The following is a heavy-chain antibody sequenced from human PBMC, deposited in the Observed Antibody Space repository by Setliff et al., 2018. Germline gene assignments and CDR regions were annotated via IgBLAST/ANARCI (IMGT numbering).Heavy chain of an antibody. J-gene: IGHJ4*02. V-gene: IGHV2-5*01. D-gene: IGHD2-21*01. CDR3: AHIAGGGNSPRHDY. Sequence: GPTLVTPTQTLTLTCTFSGFSLSTSLVGVGWIRQPPGKALEWLALIYWNDEKRYSPSLKSRLTITKDTSKNQVVLTMTNMDPVDTATYYCAHIAGGGNSPRHDYWGQGTLVTVSS. CDR2: IYWNDEK. CDR1: GFSLSTSLVG.